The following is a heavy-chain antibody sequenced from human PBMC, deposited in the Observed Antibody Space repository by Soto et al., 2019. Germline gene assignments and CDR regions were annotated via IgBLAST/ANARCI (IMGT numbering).Heavy chain of an antibody. Sequence: SETLSLTCTVSGGSISSYYWSWIRQPPGKGLEWIGYIYYSGSTNYNPSLKSRVTISVDTSKNQFSLKLSSVTAADTAVYYCARVMKNVGGSSSSYYYYGMDVWGQGTTVTVSS. CDR1: GGSISSYY. CDR3: ARVMKNVGGSSSSYYYYGMDV. J-gene: IGHJ6*02. V-gene: IGHV4-59*01. CDR2: IYYSGST. D-gene: IGHD6-6*01.